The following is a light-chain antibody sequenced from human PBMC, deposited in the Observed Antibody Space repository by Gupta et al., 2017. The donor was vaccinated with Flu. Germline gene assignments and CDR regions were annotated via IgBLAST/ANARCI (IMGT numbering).Light chain of an antibody. J-gene: IGKJ4*01. V-gene: IGKV4-1*01. Sequence: NCKSSQSVLYSSNNKNYLAWYQQKPGQPPKLLIYWASTRESGVPDRFSGSGSGTDFTLTIGSLQAEDVAVYYCQQYYSTPLTFGGGTKVEIK. CDR3: QQYYSTPLT. CDR2: WAS. CDR1: QSVLYSSNNKNY.